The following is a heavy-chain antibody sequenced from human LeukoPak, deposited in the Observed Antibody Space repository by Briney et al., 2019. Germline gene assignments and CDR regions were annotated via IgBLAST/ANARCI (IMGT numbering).Heavy chain of an antibody. V-gene: IGHV1-2*02. J-gene: IGHJ4*02. Sequence: ASVKVSCRASGYTFTGYYMHWVRQAPGQGLEWMGWINPNHGDTNYAQKFQDRVSMTRDTSISTAYMHLSRLRSADTAVYYCARSPHILTGENFDYWGQGTLLTVSS. CDR2: INPNHGDT. CDR3: ARSPHILTGENFDY. D-gene: IGHD3-9*01. CDR1: GYTFTGYY.